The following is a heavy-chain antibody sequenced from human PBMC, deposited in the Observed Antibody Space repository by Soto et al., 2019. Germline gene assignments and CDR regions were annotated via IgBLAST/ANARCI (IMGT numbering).Heavy chain of an antibody. CDR1: GYTFINYY. CDR3: ARDLAAGDY. D-gene: IGHD6-25*01. Sequence: QVQLVQSGAEVKKPGASVNISCKASGYTFINYYIHWVRQAPGQGLEWMAIINPTGGSTNYAQRFQGRVTLIMDTSTTTVYMELSSLRFEDTAVYYCARDLAAGDYWGQGTLVTVSS. V-gene: IGHV1-46*01. J-gene: IGHJ4*02. CDR2: INPTGGST.